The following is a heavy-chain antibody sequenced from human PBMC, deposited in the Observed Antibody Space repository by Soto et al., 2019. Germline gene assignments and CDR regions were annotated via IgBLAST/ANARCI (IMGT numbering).Heavy chain of an antibody. CDR3: ARLSGCSSTSCYTHMDV. D-gene: IGHD2-2*02. V-gene: IGHV5-51*01. CDR2: IYPGDSDT. J-gene: IGHJ6*02. Sequence: GESLKISCKGSGYSFTSYWIGWVRQMPGKGLEWMGIIYPGDSDTRYSPSFQGQVTISADKSISTAYLQWSSLKASDTAMYYCARLSGCSSTSCYTHMDVWGQGTTVTVSS. CDR1: GYSFTSYW.